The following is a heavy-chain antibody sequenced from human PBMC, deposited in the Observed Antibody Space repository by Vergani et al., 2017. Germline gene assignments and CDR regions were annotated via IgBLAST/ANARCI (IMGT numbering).Heavy chain of an antibody. J-gene: IGHJ4*02. CDR1: GFTFSSYA. CDR3: ARHLITFGGVIVTRSFDY. D-gene: IGHD3-16*02. Sequence: EVQLVESGGGLVQPGGSLRLSCAASGFTFSSYAMSWVRQAPGKGLEWVSAISGSGGSTYYADSVKGRFTISRDNAKNSLYLQMNSLRAEDTAVYYCARHLITFGGVIVTRSFDYWGQGTLVTVSS. V-gene: IGHV3-23*04. CDR2: ISGSGGST.